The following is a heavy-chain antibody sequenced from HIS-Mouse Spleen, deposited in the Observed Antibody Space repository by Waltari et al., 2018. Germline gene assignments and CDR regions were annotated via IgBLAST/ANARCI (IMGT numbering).Heavy chain of an antibody. J-gene: IGHJ4*02. V-gene: IGHV4-39*07. Sequence: QLQLQESGPGLVKPSDTLSLTCTVSGVSISSVTSFWLLIRHPPGKGLEWIGSIYYSGSTYYNPSLKSRVTISVDTSKNQFSLKLSSVTAADTAVYYCARAYYYGSGSYYKGYFDYWGQGTLVTVSS. CDR1: GVSISSVTSF. D-gene: IGHD3-10*01. CDR3: ARAYYYGSGSYYKGYFDY. CDR2: IYYSGST.